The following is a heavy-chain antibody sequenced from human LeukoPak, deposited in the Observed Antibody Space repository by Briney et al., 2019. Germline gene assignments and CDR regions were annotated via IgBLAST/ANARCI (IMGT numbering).Heavy chain of an antibody. Sequence: SETLSLTCAVYGGSFSGYYWSWIRQPPGKGLEWIGEINHSGSTNYNPSLKSRVTISVDTSKNQFSLKLSSVTAADTAVYYCATTMVRGVIKNWGRGTLVTVSS. CDR3: ATTMVRGVIKN. CDR1: GGSFSGYY. D-gene: IGHD3-10*01. V-gene: IGHV4-34*01. CDR2: INHSGST. J-gene: IGHJ4*02.